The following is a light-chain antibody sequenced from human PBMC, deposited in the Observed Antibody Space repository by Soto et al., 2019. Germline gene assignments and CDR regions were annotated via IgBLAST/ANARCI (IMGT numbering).Light chain of an antibody. CDR1: SSNIGAGYD. V-gene: IGLV1-40*01. CDR2: GNT. CDR3: QSHDSSLNSWV. Sequence: QSVLTQPPSMSGAPGQRVTISRTGSSSNIGAGYDVHWYQHLPGTAPKLLIYGNTNRPSGVPDRFSGSKSGTSASLAITGLQAEDEADYYCQSHDSSLNSWVFGGGTKVTVL. J-gene: IGLJ3*02.